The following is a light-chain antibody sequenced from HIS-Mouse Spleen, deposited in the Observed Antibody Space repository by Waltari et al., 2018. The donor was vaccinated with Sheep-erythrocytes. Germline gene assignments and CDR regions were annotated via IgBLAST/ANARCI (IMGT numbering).Light chain of an antibody. V-gene: IGLV2-23*01. CDR1: SSDVGRYNL. Sequence: QSALTQPASVSGSPGQSITISCTGTSSDVGRYNLVSCYPQHPGKAPKLMIYEGSKRAPGLSLRFSGSTSGTAASLTISGLQAEDEADYYCCAYGGSSTLVFGGGTKLTVL. CDR2: EGS. CDR3: CAYGGSSTLV. J-gene: IGLJ2*01.